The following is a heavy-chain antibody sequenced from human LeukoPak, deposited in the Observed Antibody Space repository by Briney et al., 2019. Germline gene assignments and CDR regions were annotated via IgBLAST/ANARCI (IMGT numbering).Heavy chain of an antibody. CDR2: INPNSGGT. Sequence: ASVKVSCTASVYTFTGYYIHWVRQAPGQGLEWMGWINPNSGGTNYAQKFQGRVTMTRDTSISTAYMELSRLRSDDTAVYYCSRDKCGGACERDYWGQGTLVTVSS. D-gene: IGHD2-21*02. J-gene: IGHJ4*02. CDR3: SRDKCGGACERDY. CDR1: VYTFTGYY. V-gene: IGHV1-2*02.